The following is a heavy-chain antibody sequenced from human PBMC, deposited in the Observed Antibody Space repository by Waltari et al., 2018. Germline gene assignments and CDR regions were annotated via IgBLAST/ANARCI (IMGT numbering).Heavy chain of an antibody. Sequence: EVQLVESGGGLVKPGGSLRLSCAASGFTFSSYSMNWVRQAPGKGLGWVSSIISSMSTVYYADSGKGRFTNTRDKAKNSLYLQMNSLRAEDTAVYYCASHPRADIAVAVRDYWGQGTLVTVSS. CDR2: IISSMSTV. V-gene: IGHV3-21*01. CDR3: ASHPRADIAVAVRDY. J-gene: IGHJ4*02. CDR1: GFTFSSYS. D-gene: IGHD6-19*01.